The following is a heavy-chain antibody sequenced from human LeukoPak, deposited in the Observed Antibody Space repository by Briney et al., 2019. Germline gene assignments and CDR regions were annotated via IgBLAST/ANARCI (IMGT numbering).Heavy chain of an antibody. J-gene: IGHJ4*02. V-gene: IGHV3-33*01. CDR2: IWYDGSNK. D-gene: IGHD2-15*01. CDR1: GFNFSSYG. Sequence: GGSLSLSCAASGFNFSSYGMHWLPPALGKGLECVAVIWYDGSNKYYADSVKGRFTISRDNSKNTLYLQMNSLRAEDTAVYYCARDPYRHCSGGSCYYFDYWGQGTLVTVSS. CDR3: ARDPYRHCSGGSCYYFDY.